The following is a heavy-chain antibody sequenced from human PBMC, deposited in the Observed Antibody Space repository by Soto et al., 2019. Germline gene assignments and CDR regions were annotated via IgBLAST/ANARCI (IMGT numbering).Heavy chain of an antibody. CDR1: GGTFSSYT. V-gene: IGHV1-69*08. J-gene: IGHJ3*02. D-gene: IGHD2-8*02. CDR3: ARDTEYESGDPFEI. CDR2: IIPILGVA. Sequence: QVQLVQSGAEVKEPGSSVKVSCKASGGTFSSYTFTWVRQAPGQGLEWLGRIIPILGVANYAQNFQGRVTITADESTNPAYMELSSLRSEDTAVYYCARDTEYESGDPFEIWGQGTMVTVSS.